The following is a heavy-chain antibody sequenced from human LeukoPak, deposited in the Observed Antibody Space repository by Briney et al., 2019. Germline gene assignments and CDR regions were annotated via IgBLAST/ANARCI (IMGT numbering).Heavy chain of an antibody. V-gene: IGHV3-23*01. CDR1: GFTVSSNY. CDR2: ISGSGGST. D-gene: IGHD3-22*01. CDR3: AKDLGVYYDSSGYYRDY. Sequence: PGGSLRLSCAASGFTVSSNYMSWVRQAPGKGLEWVSAISGSGGSTYYADSVKGRFTISRDNSKNTLYLQMNSLRAEDTAVYYCAKDLGVYYDSSGYYRDYWGQGTLVTVSS. J-gene: IGHJ4*02.